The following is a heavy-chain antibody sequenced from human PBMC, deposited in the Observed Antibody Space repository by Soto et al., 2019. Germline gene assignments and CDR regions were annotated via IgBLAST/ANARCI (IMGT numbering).Heavy chain of an antibody. V-gene: IGHV4-31*02. CDR2: IDHSGTT. Sequence: WTWIRQHPENGLEWLGNIDHSGTTYYNPSLRSRLSISLDASQNEFYLQVTSMTAADTAVYFCVRGRGYTFQNFFDLWGQGSLVTVSS. D-gene: IGHD5-18*01. J-gene: IGHJ5*02. CDR3: VRGRGYTFQNFFDL.